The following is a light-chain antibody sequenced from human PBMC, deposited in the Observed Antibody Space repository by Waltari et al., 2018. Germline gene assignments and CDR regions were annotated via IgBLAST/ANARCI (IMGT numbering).Light chain of an antibody. CDR3: SSYTSSSTWV. CDR1: SRSVGVYNY. CDR2: EVS. Sequence: QSALTPPASVSGSPGPSIHLSCPGTSRSVGVYNYFSWYQQYPGKAPKLMIYEVSNRPSGVSNRFSGSKSDNTASLTISGLQAEDEADYYCSSYTSSSTWVFGGGTKLTVL. J-gene: IGLJ3*02. V-gene: IGLV2-14*01.